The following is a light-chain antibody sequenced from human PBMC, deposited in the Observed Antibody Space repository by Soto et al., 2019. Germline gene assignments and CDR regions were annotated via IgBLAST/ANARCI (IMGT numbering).Light chain of an antibody. V-gene: IGKV3-20*01. Sequence: EIVLTQSPGTLSLSPGERATLSCRASQSVGRNYLAWYQQKPGQAPRLLIYGASSRATGIPDRFSGSGSGTDFTLTISRLEPEDVAVFYCQQYADSPLTFGGGTNVEIK. CDR1: QSVGRNY. CDR2: GAS. CDR3: QQYADSPLT. J-gene: IGKJ4*01.